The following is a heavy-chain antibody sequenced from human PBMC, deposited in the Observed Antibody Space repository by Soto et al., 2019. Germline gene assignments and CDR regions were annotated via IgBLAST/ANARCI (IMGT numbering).Heavy chain of an antibody. V-gene: IGHV4-31*03. CDR2: IYYSGST. CDR1: GGSISSGGYY. J-gene: IGHJ6*02. Sequence: SETLSLTCTVSGGSISSGGYYWSWIRQHPGKGLEWIGYIYYSGSTYYNTSLKSRVTISVDTSKKQFSLKLSSVTAADMAVYYFAREPHYDFWSGYPQFIYYYYGMDVWGQGTTVTVSS. CDR3: AREPHYDFWSGYPQFIYYYYGMDV. D-gene: IGHD3-3*01.